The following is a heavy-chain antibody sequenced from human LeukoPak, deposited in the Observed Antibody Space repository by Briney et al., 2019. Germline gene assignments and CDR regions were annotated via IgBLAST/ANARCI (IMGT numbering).Heavy chain of an antibody. CDR2: ISVYNGNT. Sequence: ASVTVSFTASGYTSSYTFANYGIIWVRQAPGQGLEWMGWISVYNGNTNYAQKLQGRVTMTTDTSTSTAYMELRSLRSDDTAVYYCARLGYGINSADYWGQGTLVTVSS. CDR1: GYTSSYTFANYG. J-gene: IGHJ4*02. V-gene: IGHV1-18*01. D-gene: IGHD2-15*01. CDR3: ARLGYGINSADY.